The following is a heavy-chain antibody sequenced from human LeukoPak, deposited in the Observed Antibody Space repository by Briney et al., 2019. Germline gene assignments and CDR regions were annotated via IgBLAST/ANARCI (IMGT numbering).Heavy chain of an antibody. Sequence: SETLSLTCTVSGGSISSYYWSWIRQPPGKGLEWIGYIYYSGSTNYNPSLKSRVTISVDTSKNQFSLKLNSVTAADTAVYYCARLGMVRGVILGDYYMDVWGKGTTVTVSS. D-gene: IGHD3-10*01. CDR1: GGSISSYY. V-gene: IGHV4-59*01. CDR2: IYYSGST. CDR3: ARLGMVRGVILGDYYMDV. J-gene: IGHJ6*03.